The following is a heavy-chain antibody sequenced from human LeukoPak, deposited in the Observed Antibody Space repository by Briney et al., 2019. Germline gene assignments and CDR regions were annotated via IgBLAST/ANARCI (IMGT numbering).Heavy chain of an antibody. CDR3: AKDIFVPAVNPLLDY. Sequence: GGSLRLSCAASGFTFSSYSMNWVRQAPGKGLEWVSAISGSGGSTYYADSVKGRFTISRDNSKNTLYLQMNSLRAEDTAVYYCAKDIFVPAVNPLLDYWGQGTLVTVSS. V-gene: IGHV3-23*01. CDR2: ISGSGGST. J-gene: IGHJ4*02. CDR1: GFTFSSYS. D-gene: IGHD2-2*01.